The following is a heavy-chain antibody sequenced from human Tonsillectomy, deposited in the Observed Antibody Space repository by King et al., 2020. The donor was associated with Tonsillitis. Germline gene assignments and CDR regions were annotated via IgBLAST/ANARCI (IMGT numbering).Heavy chain of an antibody. CDR1: GFTVSSNY. CDR2: IYSGGST. V-gene: IGHV3-53*01. CDR3: ARDLMGATAGFDY. D-gene: IGHD1-26*01. J-gene: IGHJ4*02. Sequence: VQLVESGGGLIQPGGSLRLSCAASGFTVSSNYMTWVRQAPGKGLEWVSVIYSGGSTYYADSVKGRFTISRDNSKNTLYLQMISLRAEDTAVYYCARDLMGATAGFDYWGQGTLVTVSS.